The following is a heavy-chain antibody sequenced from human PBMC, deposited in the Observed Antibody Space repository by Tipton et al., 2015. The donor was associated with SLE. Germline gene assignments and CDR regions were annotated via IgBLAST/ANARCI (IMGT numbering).Heavy chain of an antibody. D-gene: IGHD6-13*01. V-gene: IGHV4-61*08. CDR3: ARDQQGYYFDY. Sequence: TLSLTCTVSGGSISSGGYYWSWIRQPPGKGLEWIGYIYYSGSTNYNPALKSRVTISVDTSKNQFSLKLSSVTAANTAVYYCARDQQGYYFDYWGQGTLVTVSS. CDR1: GGSISSGGYY. J-gene: IGHJ4*02. CDR2: IYYSGST.